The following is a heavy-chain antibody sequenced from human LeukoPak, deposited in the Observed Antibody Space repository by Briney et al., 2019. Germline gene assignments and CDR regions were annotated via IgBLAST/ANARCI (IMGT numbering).Heavy chain of an antibody. J-gene: IGHJ4*02. CDR1: GFTFDDYG. V-gene: IGHV3-20*04. CDR2: ITWNGGST. CDR3: ARGASKSDSIAVAGTQYFDY. D-gene: IGHD6-19*01. Sequence: GGSLRLSCAASGFTFDDYGMSWVRQAPGKGLEWVSGITWNGGSTGYADSVKGRFTISRDNAKNSLYLQMNSLRAEDTALYYCARGASKSDSIAVAGTQYFDYWGQGTLVTVSS.